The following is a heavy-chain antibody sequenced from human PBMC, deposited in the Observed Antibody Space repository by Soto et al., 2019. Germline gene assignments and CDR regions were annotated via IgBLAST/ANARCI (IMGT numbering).Heavy chain of an antibody. J-gene: IGHJ4*02. D-gene: IGHD6-19*01. CDR1: GFTFDDYA. V-gene: IGHV3-9*01. Sequence: EVQLVESGGGLVQPGRSLRLSCAASGFTFDDYAMHWVRQAPGKGLEWVSGISWNSGSIGYADSVKCRFTISRDNAKNSLYLQMNSLRAEDTALYYCAKDALRSIAVAGTGFDYWGQGTLVTVSS. CDR2: ISWNSGSI. CDR3: AKDALRSIAVAGTGFDY.